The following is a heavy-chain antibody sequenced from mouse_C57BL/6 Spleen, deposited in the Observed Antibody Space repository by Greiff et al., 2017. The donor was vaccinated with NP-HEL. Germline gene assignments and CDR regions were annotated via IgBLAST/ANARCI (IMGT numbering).Heavy chain of an antibody. V-gene: IGHV14-4*01. Sequence: EVQLQQPGAELVRPGASVKLSCTASGFNIKDDYMHWVKQRPEQGLEWIGWIDPENGDTEYASKFQGKATITADTSSNTAYLQLSSLTSEDTAVYSSTTVVAKGWGQGTTLTVSS. CDR2: IDPENGDT. J-gene: IGHJ2*01. CDR3: TTVVAKG. D-gene: IGHD1-1*01. CDR1: GFNIKDDY.